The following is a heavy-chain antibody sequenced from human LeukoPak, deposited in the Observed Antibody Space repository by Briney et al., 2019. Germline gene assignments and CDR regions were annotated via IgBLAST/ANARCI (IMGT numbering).Heavy chain of an antibody. Sequence: GGSLRLSCAASGFTFSSYSMNWVRQTPGKGLEWVSSVTSSSTYTFYADSVKGRFTISRDNARNSLYLQMNSLRAEDTAVYYCARDPYSGTYGDTYYYYMDVWGKGTTVTISS. CDR3: ARDPYSGTYGDTYYYYMDV. CDR2: VTSSSTYT. V-gene: IGHV3-21*01. D-gene: IGHD1-26*01. J-gene: IGHJ6*03. CDR1: GFTFSSYS.